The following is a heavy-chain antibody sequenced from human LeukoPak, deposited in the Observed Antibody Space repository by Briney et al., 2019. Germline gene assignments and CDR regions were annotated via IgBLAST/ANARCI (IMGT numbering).Heavy chain of an antibody. CDR2: IIPFLGTT. CDR3: TIIPNVILFTHYFEY. Sequence: AASVKVSCKASGYTFTSYGISWVRQAPGQGLEWMGSIIPFLGTTNYAQKFQGRVTITADEPTRTAYMELTYVRSDDTAVYYCTIIPNVILFTHYFEYWGQGTLVTVSS. V-gene: IGHV1-69*11. J-gene: IGHJ4*02. D-gene: IGHD2-21*01. CDR1: GYTFTSYG.